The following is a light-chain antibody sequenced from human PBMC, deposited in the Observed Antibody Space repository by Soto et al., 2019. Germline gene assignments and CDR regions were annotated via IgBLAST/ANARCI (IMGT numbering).Light chain of an antibody. CDR1: SSDVGDYNY. CDR2: DVS. V-gene: IGLV2-14*03. CDR3: SSYTSSSTVV. J-gene: IGLJ2*01. Sequence: QSVLTQPASVSGSPGQSITISCTGTSSDVGDYNYVSWYQQHPGHAPKLMIFDVSYRPSGVSNRFSGSKSGNTASLTISGLQAEDEADYYCSSYTSSSTVVFGGGTKLTVL.